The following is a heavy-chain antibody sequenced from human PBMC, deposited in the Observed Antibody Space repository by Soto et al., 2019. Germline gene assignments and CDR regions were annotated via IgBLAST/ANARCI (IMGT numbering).Heavy chain of an antibody. V-gene: IGHV3-30-3*01. D-gene: IGHD3-22*01. CDR1: GFTFSSYA. CDR3: ARDINDDSSGYYYVFDY. Sequence: LRLSCAASGFTFSSYAMHWVRQAPGKGLEWVAVISYDGSNKCYADSVKGRFTISRDNSKNTLYLQMNSLRAEDTAVYYCARDINDDSSGYYYVFDYWGQGTLVTVS. J-gene: IGHJ4*02. CDR2: ISYDGSNK.